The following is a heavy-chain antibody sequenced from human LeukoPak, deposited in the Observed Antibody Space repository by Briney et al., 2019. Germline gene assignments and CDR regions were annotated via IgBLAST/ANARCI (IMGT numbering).Heavy chain of an antibody. CDR1: GYTFTSYD. J-gene: IGHJ5*02. V-gene: IGHV1-8*01. CDR3: ARGEMIAAADWFDP. D-gene: IGHD6-13*01. Sequence: ASVKVSCKASGYTFTSYDINWVRQATGQGLEWMGWMNPNSGNTGYAQKFQGRVTMTRNTSISTAYMELSSLRSEDTAVYYCARGEMIAAADWFDPWGQGTLVTVSS. CDR2: MNPNSGNT.